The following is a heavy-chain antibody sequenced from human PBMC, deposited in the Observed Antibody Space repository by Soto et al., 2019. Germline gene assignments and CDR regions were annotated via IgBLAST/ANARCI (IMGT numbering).Heavy chain of an antibody. D-gene: IGHD6-19*01. CDR3: AKGPGPGQWLATGSYYFDY. V-gene: IGHV3-23*01. J-gene: IGHJ4*02. CDR2: ISASGGST. Sequence: EVQLLDSGGGLVQPGGSLRLSCTASGFTFSSQAMSWVRQAPGKGLEWVSGISASGGSTYYADLVRGRFTISRDNSKNTLYRQMNSLRADDTAVYYCAKGPGPGQWLATGSYYFDYWGQGTLVTVSS. CDR1: GFTFSSQA.